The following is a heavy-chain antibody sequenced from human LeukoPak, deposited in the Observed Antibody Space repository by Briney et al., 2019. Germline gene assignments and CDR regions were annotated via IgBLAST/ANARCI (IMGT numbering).Heavy chain of an antibody. Sequence: ASVKVSRKASGYTFTGYYMRWVRQAPGQGLEWMGWINPNSGGTNYAQKFQGRVTMTRDTSISTAYMELSRLRSDDTAVYYCARDLGIGTPYYGMDVWGQGTTVTVSS. V-gene: IGHV1-2*02. CDR3: ARDLGIGTPYYGMDV. CDR2: INPNSGGT. J-gene: IGHJ6*02. D-gene: IGHD1-26*01. CDR1: GYTFTGYY.